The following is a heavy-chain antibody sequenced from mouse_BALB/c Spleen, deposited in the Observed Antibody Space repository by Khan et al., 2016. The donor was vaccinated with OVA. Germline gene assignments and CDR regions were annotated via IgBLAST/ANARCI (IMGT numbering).Heavy chain of an antibody. CDR2: ISYSGAT. CDR1: GYSITSNYA. CDR3: ARQNYYGYALDY. J-gene: IGHJ4*01. V-gene: IGHV3-2*02. Sequence: EVQLQESGPGLVKPSQSLSLTCTVTGYSITSNYAWSWIRQFPGNKLEWLGYISYSGATNYNPSLKSRISVTRDTSENQFFLQLKSVTTEDTATYYCARQNYYGYALDYWGQGTSVTVSS. D-gene: IGHD1-1*01.